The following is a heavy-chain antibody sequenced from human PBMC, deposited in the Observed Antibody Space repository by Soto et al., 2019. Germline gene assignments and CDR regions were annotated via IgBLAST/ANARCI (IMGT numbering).Heavy chain of an antibody. CDR2: INPSTGTT. CDR1: GYTFTNDY. V-gene: IGHV1-46*01. J-gene: IGHJ4*02. D-gene: IGHD3-10*01. Sequence: QVQLVQSGAEVKKPGASVKVSCKASGYTFTNDYMHWVRQAPGQGLEWMGIINPSTGTTSYAQKFQGIVTMTRDTSTSTVYRELSSLRSDDTAVYYCARCSWDRVRGVKEFDYGGQGPLVTVSS. CDR3: ARCSWDRVRGVKEFDY.